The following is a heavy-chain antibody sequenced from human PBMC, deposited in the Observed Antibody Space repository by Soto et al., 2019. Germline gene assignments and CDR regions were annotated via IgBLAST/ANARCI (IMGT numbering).Heavy chain of an antibody. CDR3: ARGISVAGNAFDI. CDR1: GGSIRSGGFY. V-gene: IGHV4-31*11. D-gene: IGHD6-19*01. J-gene: IGHJ3*02. Sequence: PSETLSLTCAVSGGSIRSGGFYWSWIRQHPGKGLEWIGFIYYSGSAFYNPSLKSRLTISVDTSNNQFSLTLTSVTAADTAVYYCARGISVAGNAFDIWDQGTMVTVSS. CDR2: IYYSGSA.